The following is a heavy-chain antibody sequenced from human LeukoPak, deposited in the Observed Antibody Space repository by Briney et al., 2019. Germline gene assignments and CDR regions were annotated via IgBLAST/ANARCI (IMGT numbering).Heavy chain of an antibody. Sequence: SETLSLTCTVSGGSISGYYWSWIRQPPGKGLEWIGYIYYSGSTNYNPSLKSRVTISVDTSKNQFSLKLSSVTAADMAVYYCARDSPVGGWFDPWGQGTLVTVSS. D-gene: IGHD3-16*01. V-gene: IGHV4-59*01. CDR1: GGSISGYY. CDR3: ARDSPVGGWFDP. J-gene: IGHJ5*02. CDR2: IYYSGST.